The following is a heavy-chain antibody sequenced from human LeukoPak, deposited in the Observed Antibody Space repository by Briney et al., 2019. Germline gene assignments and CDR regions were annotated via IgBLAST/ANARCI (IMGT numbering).Heavy chain of an antibody. CDR2: IYYSGST. J-gene: IGHJ6*03. CDR1: GGSISSYY. D-gene: IGHD6-19*01. CDR3: ARDSIAVAGDYYCYYMDV. V-gene: IGHV4-59*01. Sequence: PSETLSLTCTVSGGSISSYYWSWIRQPPGKGLEWSGYIYYSGSTNYNPSLKSRVTISVDTSKNQFSLKLSSVTAADTAVYYCARDSIAVAGDYYCYYMDVWGKGTTVTVSS.